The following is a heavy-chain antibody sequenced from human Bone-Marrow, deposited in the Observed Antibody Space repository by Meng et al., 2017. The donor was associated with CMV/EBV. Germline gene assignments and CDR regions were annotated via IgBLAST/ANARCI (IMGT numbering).Heavy chain of an antibody. CDR1: GGSISSYY. CDR3: ARDEGQLGGMDV. Sequence: SETLSLTCTVSGGSISSYYWSWIRQPPGKGLEWIGYIYYSGSTNYNPSLKSRVTISVDTYKNQFSLKLSSVTAADTAVYYCARDEGQLGGMDVWGQGNTVNV. D-gene: IGHD6-6*01. J-gene: IGHJ6*02. V-gene: IGHV4-59*01. CDR2: IYYSGST.